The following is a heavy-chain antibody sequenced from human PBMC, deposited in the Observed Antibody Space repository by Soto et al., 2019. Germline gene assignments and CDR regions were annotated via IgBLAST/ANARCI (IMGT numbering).Heavy chain of an antibody. D-gene: IGHD2-21*01. CDR3: ARSKKVVVVIAIKRYDAFDI. CDR2: ILGSGGST. CDR1: GFTFSTYA. V-gene: IGHV3-23*01. Sequence: PGGSLRLSCAASGFTFSTYAMNWVRQAPGKGLEWVSGILGSGGSTYYADSVKARFTISRDNSRNTLYLQMNSLRAEDTAVYYCARSKKVVVVIAIKRYDAFDIWGQGTMVTVSS. J-gene: IGHJ3*02.